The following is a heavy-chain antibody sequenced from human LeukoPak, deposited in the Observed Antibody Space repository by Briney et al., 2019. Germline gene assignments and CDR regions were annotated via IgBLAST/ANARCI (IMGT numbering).Heavy chain of an antibody. J-gene: IGHJ4*02. CDR1: GFTFSSYA. CDR3: ASTPFHYGSGSFDY. CDR2: ISYDGSNK. V-gene: IGHV3-30-3*01. D-gene: IGHD3-10*01. Sequence: GRSLRLSCAASGFTFSSYAMHWVRQAPGKGLEWVAAISYDGSNKYYADSVKGRFTISRDNSKNTLYLQMNSLRAEDTAVYYCASTPFHYGSGSFDYWGQGTLVTVSS.